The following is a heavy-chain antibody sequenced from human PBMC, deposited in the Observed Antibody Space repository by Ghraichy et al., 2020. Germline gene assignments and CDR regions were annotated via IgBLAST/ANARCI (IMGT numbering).Heavy chain of an antibody. V-gene: IGHV3-48*02. J-gene: IGHJ6*03. Sequence: LSLTCAASVFTFSSYSMNWVRQAPGKGLEWVSYISSSSSTIYYADSVKGRFTISRDNAKNSLYLQMNSLRDEDTAVYYCARSDSGYDLDYYYYYMDVWGKGTTVTVSS. CDR2: ISSSSSTI. CDR3: ARSDSGYDLDYYYYYMDV. CDR1: VFTFSSYS. D-gene: IGHD5-12*01.